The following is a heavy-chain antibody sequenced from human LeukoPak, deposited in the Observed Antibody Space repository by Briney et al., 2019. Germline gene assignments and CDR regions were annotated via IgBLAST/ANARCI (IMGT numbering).Heavy chain of an antibody. D-gene: IGHD2-15*01. Sequence: GGSLRLSCAASGFTFDDYAMHWVRQAPREGLEWVSLISGGGGSTYYADSVRGRFTISRDNSKNSLYLQMDSLRTEDTAFYYCAKEIDTLGTNAFDIWGQGTMVTVSS. J-gene: IGHJ3*02. V-gene: IGHV3-43*02. CDR1: GFTFDDYA. CDR2: ISGGGGST. CDR3: AKEIDTLGTNAFDI.